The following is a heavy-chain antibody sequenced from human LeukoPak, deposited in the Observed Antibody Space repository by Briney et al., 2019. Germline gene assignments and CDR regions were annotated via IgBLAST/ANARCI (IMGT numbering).Heavy chain of an antibody. Sequence: GGPLRLSCAASGFTFSSHWMHWVRQAPGKGLVWVSRINTDGSSANYADSVRGRFTISRDNAKNTLYLQMNSLRADDTAVYYCAREEIVGSTSDYWGQGTLVTVSS. J-gene: IGHJ4*02. V-gene: IGHV3-74*01. CDR2: INTDGSSA. CDR1: GFTFSSHW. D-gene: IGHD1-26*01. CDR3: AREEIVGSTSDY.